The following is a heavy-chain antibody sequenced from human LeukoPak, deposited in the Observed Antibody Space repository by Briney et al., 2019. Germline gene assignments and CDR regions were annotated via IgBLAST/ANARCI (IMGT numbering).Heavy chain of an antibody. CDR2: ISGDGGST. D-gene: IGHD5-18*01. J-gene: IGHJ6*02. V-gene: IGHV3-43*02. CDR3: AKDITPRDAQLWFGYYYGMAV. Sequence: GGSLRLSCAASGFSFSSYWMSWVRQAPGKGLEWVSLISGDGGSTYYADSVKGRFTISRDNSKNPLYLQMNSLRTEGTALYYCAKDITPRDAQLWFGYYYGMAVWGQGTTVTVSS. CDR1: GFSFSSYW.